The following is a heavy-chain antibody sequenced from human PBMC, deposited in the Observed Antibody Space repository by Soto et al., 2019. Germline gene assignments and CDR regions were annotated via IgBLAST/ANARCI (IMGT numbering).Heavy chain of an antibody. Sequence: GGSLRLSCVVSGFTFSSYSMYWVRQAPGKGLEWVTIISYDGNNKYYADFVKGRFTVSRDNSKNTLYLQMTSLRAKDTAIYYCAREFTVGSTKAVLAYWGQGTPVTVS. CDR3: AREFTVGSTKAVLAY. D-gene: IGHD1-26*01. V-gene: IGHV3-30-3*01. CDR1: GFTFSSYS. J-gene: IGHJ4*02. CDR2: ISYDGNNK.